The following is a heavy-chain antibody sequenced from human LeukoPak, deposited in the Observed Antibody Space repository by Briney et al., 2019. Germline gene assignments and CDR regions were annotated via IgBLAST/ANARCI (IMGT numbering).Heavy chain of an antibody. Sequence: SETLSLTCTVSGGSISSYYWSWIRQPPGKGLEWIGYICYSGSTNYNPSLKSRVTISVDMSKNQFSLKLSSVTAADTAVYYCARLYDFWSGYLDYWGQGTLVTVSS. CDR3: ARLYDFWSGYLDY. J-gene: IGHJ4*02. CDR2: ICYSGST. CDR1: GGSISSYY. D-gene: IGHD3-3*01. V-gene: IGHV4-59*08.